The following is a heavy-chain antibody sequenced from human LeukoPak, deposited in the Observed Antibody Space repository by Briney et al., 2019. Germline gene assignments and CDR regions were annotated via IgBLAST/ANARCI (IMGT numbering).Heavy chain of an antibody. CDR1: GYTFTSYG. D-gene: IGHD6-13*01. V-gene: IGHV1-18*01. CDR3: ARGKERVVWQQRYYYYGMDV. CDR2: ISAYNGNT. Sequence: ASVKVSCKASGYTFTSYGISWVRQAPGQGLEWMGWISAYNGNTNYVQKLQGRVTITADKSTSTAYMELSSLRSEDTAVYYCARGKERVVWQQRYYYYGMDVWGKGTTVTVSS. J-gene: IGHJ6*04.